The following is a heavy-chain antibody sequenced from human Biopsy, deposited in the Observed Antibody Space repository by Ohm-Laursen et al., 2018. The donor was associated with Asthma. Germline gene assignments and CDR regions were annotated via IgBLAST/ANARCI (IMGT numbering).Heavy chain of an antibody. CDR3: AKSADYYDSTDYLDF. D-gene: IGHD3-22*01. CDR2: ISWSSGNI. CDR1: GFSFDDCA. J-gene: IGHJ4*01. V-gene: IGHV3-9*01. Sequence: SLRLSCAASGFSFDDCAMHWVRQAPGKGLEWVSRISWSSGNIDYADSVKGRFTISRDNAKNSLYLQMQSLRPEDTAFYYCAKSADYYDSTDYLDFWGRGTLVTVSS.